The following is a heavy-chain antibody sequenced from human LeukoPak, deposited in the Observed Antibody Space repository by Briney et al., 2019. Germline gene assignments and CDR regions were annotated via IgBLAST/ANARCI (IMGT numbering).Heavy chain of an antibody. CDR3: ARGGPPTYYDSSGYQYYFDY. D-gene: IGHD3-22*01. J-gene: IGHJ4*02. Sequence: SETLSLTCTVSGGSISSYYWSWIRQPPGKGLEWIGYIYYSGSTNYNPSLKSRVTISVDTSKSQFSLKRSSVTAADTAVYYCARGGPPTYYDSSGYQYYFDYWGQGTLVTVSS. CDR2: IYYSGST. V-gene: IGHV4-59*01. CDR1: GGSISSYY.